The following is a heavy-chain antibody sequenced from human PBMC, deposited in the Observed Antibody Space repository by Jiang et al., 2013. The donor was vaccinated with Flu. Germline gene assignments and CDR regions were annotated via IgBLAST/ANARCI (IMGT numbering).Heavy chain of an antibody. CDR3: TRDLVRDIILIPATYFDY. CDR2: GTN. D-gene: IGHD2-2*01. J-gene: IGHJ4*02. Sequence: GTNRLRRVCEGRFTISRDDSKSIAYLQMSSLKTEDTAVYYCTRDLVRDIILIPATYFDYWGQGALVTVSS. V-gene: IGHV3-49*02.